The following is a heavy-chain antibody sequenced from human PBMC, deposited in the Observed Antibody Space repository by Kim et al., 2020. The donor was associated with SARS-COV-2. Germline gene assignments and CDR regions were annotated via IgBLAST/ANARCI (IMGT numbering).Heavy chain of an antibody. CDR2: ISSSSSYI. V-gene: IGHV3-21*01. D-gene: IGHD1-26*01. CDR1: GFTFSSYS. CDR3: ARAVVGATTIRVFDY. J-gene: IGHJ4*02. Sequence: GGSLRLSCAASGFTFSSYSMNWVRQAPGKGLEWVSSISSSSSYIYYADSVKGRFTISRDNAKNSLYLQMNSLRAEDTAVYYCARAVVGATTIRVFDYWGQGTLVTVSS.